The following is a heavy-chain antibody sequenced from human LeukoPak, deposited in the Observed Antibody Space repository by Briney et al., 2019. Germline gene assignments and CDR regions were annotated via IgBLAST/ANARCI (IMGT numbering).Heavy chain of an antibody. Sequence: ASVKVSCKASGYTFTGHYMHWVRQAPGQGLEWMGWIDAKSGGTKYAQRFQGRVTVTRDTSINTGYMELSSLTYDDTAVYYCARWRGYSSGWSGPFDDWGQGTLVTVSS. J-gene: IGHJ4*02. CDR1: GYTFTGHY. CDR2: IDAKSGGT. D-gene: IGHD6-13*01. V-gene: IGHV1-2*02. CDR3: ARWRGYSSGWSGPFDD.